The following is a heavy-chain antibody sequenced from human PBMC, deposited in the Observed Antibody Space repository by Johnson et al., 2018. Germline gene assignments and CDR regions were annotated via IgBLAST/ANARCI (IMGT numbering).Heavy chain of an antibody. CDR2: ISSDGRNT. CDR1: GFTFGDFV. V-gene: IGHV3-30*03. J-gene: IGHJ1*01. D-gene: IGHD3-22*01. Sequence: QVQLVESGGGAVQPGRSLRLSCVASGFTFGDFVMYWVRQAPGKGLEWVTAISSDGRNTYYADSVRGRFTIARDNAKNTLHLKMNSLRPEDTAVYYCARDKAPYYFDWYFQFWGQGTLVTVSS. CDR3: ARDKAPYYFDWYFQF.